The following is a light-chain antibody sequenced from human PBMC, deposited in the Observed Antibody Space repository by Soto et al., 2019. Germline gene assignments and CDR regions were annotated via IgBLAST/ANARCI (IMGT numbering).Light chain of an antibody. CDR1: QSVSSY. J-gene: IGKJ5*01. CDR3: QQRSNWPSIT. CDR2: DAS. Sequence: EIVLTQSPATLSLSPGERATLSCRASQSVSSYLAWYQQKPGQAPRLLMYDASTSATGIPARFSGSGSGTDFTLTISSLEPEDSAVYYCQQRSNWPSITFGHGTRLEIK. V-gene: IGKV3-11*01.